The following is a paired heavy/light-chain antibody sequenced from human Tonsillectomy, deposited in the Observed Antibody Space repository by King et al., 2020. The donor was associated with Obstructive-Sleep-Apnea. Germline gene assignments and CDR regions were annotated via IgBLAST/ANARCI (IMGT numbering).Light chain of an antibody. V-gene: IGKV2-40*01. Sequence: IVMTQTPLSLPVTHGESATISCRSSQSLLDSDDGNTYLEWYLQKPGQSPKLLISTLSYRASGVPDRFSGSGSGTDFTLQISRVEAEDVGVYYCMQRIEFPYTFGQGTKLEIK. CDR3: MQRIEFPYT. J-gene: IGKJ2*01. CDR2: TLS. CDR1: QSLLDSDDGNTY.
Heavy chain of an antibody. D-gene: IGHD4-4*01. J-gene: IGHJ4*02. V-gene: IGHV3-21*06. CDR1: GFSLSSST. Sequence: EVHLVESGGGLVKPGGSLRLSCSASGFSLSSSTMIWVRQAPGKGLEWVSSITESSTYIYYADSVLGRFTISRDDAKNSLYLQMNSVRAEDTAVYYCATDILTITATNSLGDYWGQGTLVTVSS. CDR3: ATDILTITATNSLGDY. CDR2: ITESSTYI.